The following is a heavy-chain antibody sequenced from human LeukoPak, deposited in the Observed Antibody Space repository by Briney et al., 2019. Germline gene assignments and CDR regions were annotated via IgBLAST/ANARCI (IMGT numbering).Heavy chain of an antibody. V-gene: IGHV3-48*03. CDR1: GSTFSSYE. D-gene: IGHD6-19*01. CDR2: ISGSGSSI. CDR3: ARDRSGWYKWFDP. Sequence: GGSLRLSCAASGSTFSSYEMNWVRQAPGKGLEWVSYISGSGSSIHYADSVKGRFTVSRDNAKNSLYLQMNSLRAEDTAVYFCARDRSGWYKWFDPWGQGTLVTVSS. J-gene: IGHJ5*02.